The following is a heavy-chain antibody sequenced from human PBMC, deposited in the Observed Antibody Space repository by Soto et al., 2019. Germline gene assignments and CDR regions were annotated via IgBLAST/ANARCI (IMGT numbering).Heavy chain of an antibody. D-gene: IGHD6-6*01. J-gene: IGHJ6*02. CDR3: ARDRWSSSPSDYYYGMDV. CDR1: GFTFSSYA. V-gene: IGHV3-30-3*01. Sequence: GGSLRLSCAASGFTFSSYAMHWVRQAPGKGLEWVAVISYDGSNKYYADSVKGRFTISRDNSKNTLYLQMNSLRAEDTAVYYCARDRWSSSPSDYYYGMDVWGQGTTVTVSS. CDR2: ISYDGSNK.